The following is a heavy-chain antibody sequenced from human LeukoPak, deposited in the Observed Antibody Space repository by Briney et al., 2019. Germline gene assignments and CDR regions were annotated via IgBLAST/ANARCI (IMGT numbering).Heavy chain of an antibody. CDR3: TILVLLGDVDY. Sequence: GGSLRLSCAGSGFTFSNSAIHWVRQAPGKGLEWVSGIINSGGSAFYADSVKGRFVVTRDNSKNTLYLQMNSLRAEDTAVYYCTILVLLGDVDYWGQGTLVTVSS. V-gene: IGHV3-NL1*01. CDR1: GFTFSNSA. D-gene: IGHD3-16*01. CDR2: IINSGGSA. J-gene: IGHJ4*02.